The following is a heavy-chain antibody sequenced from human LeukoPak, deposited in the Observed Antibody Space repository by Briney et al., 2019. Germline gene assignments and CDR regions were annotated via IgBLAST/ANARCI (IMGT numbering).Heavy chain of an antibody. V-gene: IGHV3-7*01. CDR2: IKEGGSEK. D-gene: IGHD3-10*01. CDR1: GFTFSSYW. Sequence: GGSLRLSCAASGFTFSSYWMTWVRQAPGKGLEWVANIKEGGSEKHYGDSVKGRFTISRDNAKNSLYLQMTSLRAEDTAVYYCARAGLLWFGESYFDYWGQGTLVTVSS. J-gene: IGHJ4*02. CDR3: ARAGLLWFGESYFDY.